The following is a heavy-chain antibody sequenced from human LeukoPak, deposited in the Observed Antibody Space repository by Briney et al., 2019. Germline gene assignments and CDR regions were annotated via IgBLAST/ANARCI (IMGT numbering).Heavy chain of an antibody. CDR1: GFTFSSYW. CDR2: IKQDGSEK. J-gene: IGHJ3*02. V-gene: IGHV3-7*01. D-gene: IGHD2-2*02. CDR3: ARFPLYCSSTSCYRNAFDI. Sequence: PGRSLRLSCAASGFTFSSYWMSWVRQAPGKGLGRVANIKQDGSEKYYVDSVKGRFTISRDNAKNSLYLQMNSLRAEDTAVYYCARFPLYCSSTSCYRNAFDIWGQGTMVTVSS.